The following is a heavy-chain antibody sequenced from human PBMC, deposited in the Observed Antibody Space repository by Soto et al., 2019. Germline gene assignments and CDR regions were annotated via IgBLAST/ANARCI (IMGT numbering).Heavy chain of an antibody. V-gene: IGHV1-18*04. CDR1: GYTFTNDY. Sequence: ASVKVSCKASGYTFTNDYMHLVRQAPGQGLEWMGRISAYTGNTNYAQKLQGRVTMTTDTSTSTAYMELRSLRSDDTAVYYCARGSRLWFGELYWFDPWGQGTLVTVSS. CDR3: ARGSRLWFGELYWFDP. D-gene: IGHD3-10*01. CDR2: ISAYTGNT. J-gene: IGHJ5*02.